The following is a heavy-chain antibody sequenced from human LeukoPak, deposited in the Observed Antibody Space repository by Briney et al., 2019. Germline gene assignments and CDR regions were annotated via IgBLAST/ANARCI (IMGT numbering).Heavy chain of an antibody. CDR2: IYYSGST. J-gene: IGHJ4*02. D-gene: IGHD1-1*01. CDR3: ARLSVGTTIFFDH. V-gene: IGHV4-39*01. Sequence: SETLSLTCTVSGGSISNSSYYWGWIRQPPGKGLEWIGTIYYSGSTYYNPSLKSRVTISVDTSKNQFSLKLSSVSAADTALYYCARLSVGTTIFFDHWGQGTLVTVSP. CDR1: GGSISNSSYY.